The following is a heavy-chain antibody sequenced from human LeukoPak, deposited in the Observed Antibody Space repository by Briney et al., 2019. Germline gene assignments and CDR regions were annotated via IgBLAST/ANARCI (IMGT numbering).Heavy chain of an antibody. D-gene: IGHD6-13*01. CDR2: IYYSGST. V-gene: IGHV4-59*08. J-gene: IGHJ4*02. CDR1: GGSISSYY. Sequence: SETLSLTCTVSGGSISSYYWSWIRQPPGKGLEWIGYIYYSGSTNYNPSLKSRVTISVDTSKNQFSLKLSSVTAADTAVYYCARSSPVPRGQQLVPSPEYWGQGILVTVSS. CDR3: ARSSPVPRGQQLVPSPEY.